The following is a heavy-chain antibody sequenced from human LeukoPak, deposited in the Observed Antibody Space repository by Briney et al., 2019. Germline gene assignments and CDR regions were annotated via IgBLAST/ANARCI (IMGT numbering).Heavy chain of an antibody. D-gene: IGHD4-17*01. V-gene: IGHV4-34*01. CDR1: GGSFRGYY. Sequence: SEALSLTCAVYGGSFRGYYWSWLRQPPGKGLEGIGEIKHSGSNNYNPPLKRRVTISVDTSKNQFSLKLSSVTAADTAVYYCASFYPTVDNAFDIWGQGTMVTVSS. J-gene: IGHJ3*02. CDR2: IKHSGSN. CDR3: ASFYPTVDNAFDI.